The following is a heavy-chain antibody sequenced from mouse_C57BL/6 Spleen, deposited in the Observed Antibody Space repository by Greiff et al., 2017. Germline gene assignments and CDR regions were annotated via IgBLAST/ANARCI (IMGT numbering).Heavy chain of an antibody. V-gene: IGHV5-4*03. D-gene: IGHD1-1*01. CDR2: ISDGGSYT. CDR1: GFTFSSYA. Sequence: EVKLMESGGGLVKPGGSLKLSCAASGFTFSSYAMSWVRQTPEKRLEWVATISDGGSYTTYPDNVKGRFTFSRDNAKNNPYLQLSQLKSEDASVYYCARSRGRYGPFFDYWGQGTTLTVSS. CDR3: ARSRGRYGPFFDY. J-gene: IGHJ2*01.